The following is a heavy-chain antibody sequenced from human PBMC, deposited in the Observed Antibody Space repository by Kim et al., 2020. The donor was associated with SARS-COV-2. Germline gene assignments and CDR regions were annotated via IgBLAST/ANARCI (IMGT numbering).Heavy chain of an antibody. CDR3: ARSIHYYDSSGWVYYFDY. Sequence: SETLSLTCTVSGGSISSSNYYWGWIRQPPGKGLEWIGSIYYSGNTYYNPSLKSRVTISVDTSKNQFSLKLSSVTAADTAFYYCARSIHYYDSSGWVYYFDYWGQGTLVTVSS. D-gene: IGHD3-22*01. CDR1: GGSISSSNYY. V-gene: IGHV4-39*01. J-gene: IGHJ4*02. CDR2: IYYSGNT.